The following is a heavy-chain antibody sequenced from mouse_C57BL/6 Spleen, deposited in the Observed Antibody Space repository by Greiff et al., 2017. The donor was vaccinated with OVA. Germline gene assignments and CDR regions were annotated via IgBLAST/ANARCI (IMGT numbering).Heavy chain of an antibody. CDR2: IYPGDGDT. J-gene: IGHJ2*01. D-gene: IGHD4-1*01. V-gene: IGHV1-82*01. Sequence: QVQLQQSGPELVKPGASVKISCKASGYAFSSSWMNWVKQRPGKGLEWIGRIYPGDGDTNYNGKFKGKATLTADKSSSTAYMHLSSLTSEDSAAYFCARDRTVFDDWGQGTTLTVSS. CDR1: GYAFSSSW. CDR3: ARDRTVFDD.